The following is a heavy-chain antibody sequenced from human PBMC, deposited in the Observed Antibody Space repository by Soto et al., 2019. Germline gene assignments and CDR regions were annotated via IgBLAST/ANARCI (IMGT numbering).Heavy chain of an antibody. CDR2: IKQDGSEK. V-gene: IGHV3-7*05. Sequence: EVQLVESGGGLVQPGGSLRLSCAASGFTFSSYWMSWVRRAPGKGLEWVANIKQDGSEKYYVDSVKGRFTISRDNAKNSLYLQMNSLRAEDTAVYYCARDLSAGISPLDYWGQGTLVTVSS. CDR1: GFTFSSYW. CDR3: ARDLSAGISPLDY. D-gene: IGHD6-13*01. J-gene: IGHJ4*02.